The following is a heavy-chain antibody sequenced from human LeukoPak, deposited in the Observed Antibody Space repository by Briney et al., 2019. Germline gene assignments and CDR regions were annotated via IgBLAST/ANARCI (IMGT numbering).Heavy chain of an antibody. CDR3: ARLHGDYFDY. D-gene: IGHD4-17*01. V-gene: IGHV1-2*04. J-gene: IGHJ4*02. CDR1: GYTFTGYY. CDR2: TNPNSGGT. Sequence: ASVKVSCKASGYTFTGYYMHWVRQAPGQGPEWMGWTNPNSGGTNYAQKFQGWVTMTRDTSISTAYMELSRLRSDDTAVYYCARLHGDYFDYWGQGTLVTVSS.